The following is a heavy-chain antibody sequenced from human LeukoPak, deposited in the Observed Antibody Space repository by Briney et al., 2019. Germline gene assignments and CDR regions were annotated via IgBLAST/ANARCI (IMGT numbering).Heavy chain of an antibody. CDR3: ARDGYYDILTGYYNPPHYYMDV. D-gene: IGHD3-9*01. V-gene: IGHV4-39*07. Sequence: SETLSLTCTVSGGSISSSSYYWGWIRQPPGKGLEWFGSIYYSGSTYYNPSLKSRVTISVDTSKNQFSLKLSSVTAADTAVYYCARDGYYDILTGYYNPPHYYMDVWGKGTTVTVSS. CDR1: GGSISSSSYY. CDR2: IYYSGST. J-gene: IGHJ6*03.